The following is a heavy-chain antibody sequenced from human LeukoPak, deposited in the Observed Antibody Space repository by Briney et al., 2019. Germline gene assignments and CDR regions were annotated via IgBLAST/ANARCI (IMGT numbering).Heavy chain of an antibody. CDR2: ISSSSSYI. V-gene: IGHV3-21*01. CDR3: ARAPLVDY. Sequence: GGSLRFSCSASGFTFSNYKMNWVRQAPGKGLEWVSSISSSSSYIYYADSVKGRFTISRDNAKNSLYLQMNSLRAEDTAVYYRARAPLVDYWGQGTLVTVSS. J-gene: IGHJ4*02. CDR1: GFTFSNYK.